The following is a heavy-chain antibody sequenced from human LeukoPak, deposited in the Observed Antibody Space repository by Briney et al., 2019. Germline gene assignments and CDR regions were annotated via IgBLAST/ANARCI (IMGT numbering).Heavy chain of an antibody. D-gene: IGHD3-22*01. CDR1: GFTFSSYS. CDR2: ISSSSSNI. V-gene: IGHV3-21*01. Sequence: GGSLRLSCAASGFTFSSYSMNWVRQAPGKGLEWVSSISSSSSNIYYADSVKGRFTISRGNAKNSLYLQMNSLRVEDTAVYYCARDYYDSSGYPVRAFDIWGQGTMVTVSS. J-gene: IGHJ3*02. CDR3: ARDYYDSSGYPVRAFDI.